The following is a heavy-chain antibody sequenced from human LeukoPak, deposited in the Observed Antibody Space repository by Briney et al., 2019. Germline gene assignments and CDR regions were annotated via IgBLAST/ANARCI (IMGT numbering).Heavy chain of an antibody. Sequence: SETLSLTCTVSGGSISSYYWSWIRQPPGKGLEWIGYIYYSGSTNYNPSLKSRVTISVDTSKNQFSLKLSSVTAADTAVYYCARVGYYYDSGNWFDPWGQGTLVTVSS. CDR3: ARVGYYYDSGNWFDP. CDR2: IYYSGST. CDR1: GGSISSYY. V-gene: IGHV4-59*01. D-gene: IGHD3-22*01. J-gene: IGHJ5*02.